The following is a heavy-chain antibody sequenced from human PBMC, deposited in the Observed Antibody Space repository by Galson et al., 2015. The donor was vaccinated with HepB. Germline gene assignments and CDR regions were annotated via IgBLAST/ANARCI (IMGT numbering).Heavy chain of an antibody. CDR2: VSGSGGST. V-gene: IGHV3-23*01. CDR1: GFTFSSYA. J-gene: IGHJ4*02. CDR3: AKDPFLLENYYDSSGYLFN. Sequence: SLRLSCAASGFTFSSYAMSWVRQAPGKGLEWVSAVSGSGGSTYYADSVKGRFTISRDNSKNTLYLQMNSLRAEDTAVYYCAKDPFLLENYYDSSGYLFNWGQGTLVTVSS. D-gene: IGHD3-22*01.